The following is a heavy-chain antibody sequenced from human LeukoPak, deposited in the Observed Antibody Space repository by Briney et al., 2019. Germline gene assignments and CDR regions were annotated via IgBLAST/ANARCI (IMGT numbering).Heavy chain of an antibody. J-gene: IGHJ6*03. D-gene: IGHD3-22*01. V-gene: IGHV4-59*01. CDR3: ARMGYDSSGYYYYYYYYMDV. Sequence: SETLSLTCTVSGVSISSYYWSWIRQPPGKGLEWIGYIYYSGNTNYNPSLKSRVTISVDTSKNQFSLKLSSVTAADTAVYYCARMGYDSSGYYYYYYYYMDVWGKGTTVTISS. CDR1: GVSISSYY. CDR2: IYYSGNT.